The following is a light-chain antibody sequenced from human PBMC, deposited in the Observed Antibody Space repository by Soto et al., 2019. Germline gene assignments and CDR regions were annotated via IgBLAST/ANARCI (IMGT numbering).Light chain of an antibody. J-gene: IGLJ2*01. CDR2: EVT. Sequence: QSALTQPASVSGSLGQSITISCTGTSSDVGGYNYVSWYQHHPGKDPKVVIFEVTKRPSGVSSRFSGSKSGNTASLTVSGLQAEDEGDYYCSSFTSISTVPFGGGTKLTVL. V-gene: IGLV2-14*01. CDR3: SSFTSISTVP. CDR1: SSDVGGYNY.